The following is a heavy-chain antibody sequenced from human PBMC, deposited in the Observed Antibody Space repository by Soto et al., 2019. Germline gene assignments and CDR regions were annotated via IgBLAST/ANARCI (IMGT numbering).Heavy chain of an antibody. V-gene: IGHV3-23*01. CDR1: GFTVSSYA. J-gene: IGHJ4*02. Sequence: PXGSLTLSCAASGFTVSSYAMSWVRQAPGKGLEWVSGINGGGDSTYFADSVRGRFTISRDNSKNTLFLQMNSLRAEDTAVYYCARGWTFDLWGQGTLVTVSS. CDR2: INGGGDST. D-gene: IGHD1-1*01. CDR3: ARGWTFDL.